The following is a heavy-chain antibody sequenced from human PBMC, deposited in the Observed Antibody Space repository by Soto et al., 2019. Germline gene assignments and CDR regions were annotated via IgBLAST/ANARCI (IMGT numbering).Heavy chain of an antibody. CDR1: GGTFSSYA. Sequence: SVKVSCKASGGTFSSYAISWVRQAPGQGLEWMGGIIPIFGTANYTQKFQGRVTITADESTSTAYMELSSLRSEDTAVYYCARDLDVATIPNDAFDIWGQGTMVTVSS. J-gene: IGHJ3*02. CDR3: ARDLDVATIPNDAFDI. CDR2: IIPIFGTA. D-gene: IGHD5-12*01. V-gene: IGHV1-69*13.